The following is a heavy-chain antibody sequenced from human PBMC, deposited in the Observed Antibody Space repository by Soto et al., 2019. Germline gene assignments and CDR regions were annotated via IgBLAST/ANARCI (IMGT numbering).Heavy chain of an antibody. CDR3: ARGSLYCYASGGLRHAYYYGLDV. D-gene: IGHD3-22*01. J-gene: IGHJ6*02. V-gene: IGHV1-2*04. CDR1: GYTFTGYY. Sequence: ASVKVSCKASGYTFTGYYMHWVRQAPGQGLEWMGWINPNSGGTNYAQKFQGWVTMTRDTSISTAYMELSRLRSEDTAVYYCARGSLYCYASGGLRHAYYYGLDVWGQGTTVTVSS. CDR2: INPNSGGT.